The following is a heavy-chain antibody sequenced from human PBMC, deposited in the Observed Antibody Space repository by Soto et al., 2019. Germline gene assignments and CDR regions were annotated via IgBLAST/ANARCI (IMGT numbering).Heavy chain of an antibody. CDR3: ARDRVLYCSGGSCLGGNAFDI. CDR2: IYYSGST. D-gene: IGHD2-15*01. V-gene: IGHV4-31*03. CDR1: GGSISSGGYC. J-gene: IGHJ3*02. Sequence: SVTLSLTCTVSGGSISSGGYCWSWIRQHPGKGLEWIGYIYYSGSTYYNPSLKSRVTISVDTSKNQFSLKLSSVTAADTAVYYCARDRVLYCSGGSCLGGNAFDIWGQGTMVT.